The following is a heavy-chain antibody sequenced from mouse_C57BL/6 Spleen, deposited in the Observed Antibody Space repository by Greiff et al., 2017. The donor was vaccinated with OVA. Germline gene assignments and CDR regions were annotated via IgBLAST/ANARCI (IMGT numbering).Heavy chain of an antibody. CDR2: IDPETGGT. D-gene: IGHD1-1*01. CDR3: TRIPITTVDGFFAY. Sequence: QVQLKQSGAELVRPGASVTLSCKASGYTFTDYEMHWVKQTPVHGLEWIGAIDPETGGTAYNQKFKGKAILTADKSSSTAYMELRSLTSEDSAVYYCTRIPITTVDGFFAYWGQGTLVTVSA. J-gene: IGHJ3*01. CDR1: GYTFTDYE. V-gene: IGHV1-15*01.